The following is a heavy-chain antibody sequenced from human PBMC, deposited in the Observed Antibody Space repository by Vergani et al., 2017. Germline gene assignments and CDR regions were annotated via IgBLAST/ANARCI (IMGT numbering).Heavy chain of an antibody. CDR2: IRYDGSND. J-gene: IGHJ6*02. Sequence: QVQLVESGGGVVQPGGSLRLSCAASGFTFSSYGMHWVRQAPGKGLEWVAFIRYDGSNDYYADSVKGRFTISRDNSKNTLYLQMNSLRAEDTAVYYCAKEVAEVPSYGMDVWGQGTTVTVSS. D-gene: IGHD1-1*01. CDR1: GFTFSSYG. V-gene: IGHV3-30*02. CDR3: AKEVAEVPSYGMDV.